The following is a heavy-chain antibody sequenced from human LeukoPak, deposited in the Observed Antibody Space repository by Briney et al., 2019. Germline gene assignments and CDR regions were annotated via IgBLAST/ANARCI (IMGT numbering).Heavy chain of an antibody. CDR2: ISYDGSNK. J-gene: IGHJ4*02. V-gene: IGHV3-30*18. Sequence: GGSLRLSCAASGFTFSTYGMHWVRQAPGKGLEWVAVISYDGSNKNYADSVKGRFTISRDKSKNTLYLQMNSLRAEDTAVYYCAKDYWNYDYVWGSYRLDYWGQGTLVTVSS. CDR3: AKDYWNYDYVWGSYRLDY. D-gene: IGHD3-16*02. CDR1: GFTFSTYG.